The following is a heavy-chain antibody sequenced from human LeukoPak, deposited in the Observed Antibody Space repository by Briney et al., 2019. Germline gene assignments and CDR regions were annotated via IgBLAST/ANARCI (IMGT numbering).Heavy chain of an antibody. J-gene: IGHJ4*02. CDR1: GFTFSSYA. V-gene: IGHV3-64*01. CDR3: ARDSSGWEFDY. D-gene: IGHD6-19*01. Sequence: GGSLRLSCAASGFTFSSYAMHWVRQAPGKGPEYVSAISSNGGSTYYANSVKGRFTISRDNSKNTLYLQMGSLGAEDMAVYYCARDSSGWEFDYWGQGTLVTVSS. CDR2: ISSNGGST.